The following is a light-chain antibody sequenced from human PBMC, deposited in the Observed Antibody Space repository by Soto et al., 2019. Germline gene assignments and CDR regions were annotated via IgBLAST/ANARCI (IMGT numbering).Light chain of an antibody. CDR2: EVS. J-gene: IGLJ2*01. Sequence: QSALTQPPSASGSPGQSVTISCTGTSSDVGSYNYVSWYQQHPGKAPKIMIYEVSKRPSGVPDRFSGSKSGNTASLTVSGLQAEDEADYYCSSYAGSNNFNVVFGGGTKLTVV. V-gene: IGLV2-8*01. CDR3: SSYAGSNNFNVV. CDR1: SSDVGSYNY.